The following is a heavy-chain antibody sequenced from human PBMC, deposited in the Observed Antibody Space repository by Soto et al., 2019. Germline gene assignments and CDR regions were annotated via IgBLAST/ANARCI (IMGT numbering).Heavy chain of an antibody. D-gene: IGHD6-19*01. CDR1: GGSIFGSDYY. Sequence: QLQLQESGPGLVKPSETLSLTCTVSGGSIFGSDYYWGWIRQPPGKGLEWLGNIHYSGKTYQYPSLKSRDTIFVVTFKNQFSLTLTSVTACYAPVYSCSDKRDQWTPRDWGQGILVTVSS. J-gene: IGHJ4*02. CDR3: SDKRDQWTPRD. V-gene: IGHV4-39*01. CDR2: IHYSGKT.